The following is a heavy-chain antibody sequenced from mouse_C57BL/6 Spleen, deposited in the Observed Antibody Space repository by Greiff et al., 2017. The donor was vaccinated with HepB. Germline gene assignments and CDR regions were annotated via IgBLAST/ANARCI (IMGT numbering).Heavy chain of an antibody. J-gene: IGHJ2*01. CDR3: AREEPREYYFDY. CDR1: GYTFTDYY. D-gene: IGHD3-3*01. V-gene: IGHV1-26*01. Sequence: VQLKQSGPELVKPGASVKISCKASGYTFTDYYMNWVKQSHGKSLEWIGDINPNNGGTSYNQKFKGKATLTVDKSSSTAYMELRSLTSEDSAVYYCAREEPREYYFDYWGQGTTLTVSS. CDR2: INPNNGGT.